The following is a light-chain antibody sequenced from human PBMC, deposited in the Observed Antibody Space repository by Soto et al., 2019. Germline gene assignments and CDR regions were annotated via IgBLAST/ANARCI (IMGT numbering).Light chain of an antibody. J-gene: IGLJ2*01. CDR1: SSDVGAHNY. CDR2: DVS. V-gene: IGLV2-14*03. CDR3: SSYTTTNVVL. Sequence: QSALTQPASVSGSLGQSITISCTGTSSDVGAHNYVSWFQHHPGKFPRLLIFDVSHRPSGISHRFSGSKSGNTASLPGSGIQAEDEADYSCSSYTTTNVVLFGGGTKVTVL.